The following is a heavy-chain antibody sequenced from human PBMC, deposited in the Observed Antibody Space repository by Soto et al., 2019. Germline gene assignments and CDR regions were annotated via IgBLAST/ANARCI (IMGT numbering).Heavy chain of an antibody. Sequence: ASLKVSCKTSGYTFTSYAMYWVRPDPGQRLEWMGWINAGNGNTKYSQKFQGRVTITRDTSASTAYMELSSLRSEDTAVYYCARPNYDYVWGSYRPFDYWGQGTLVTVSS. CDR2: INAGNGNT. V-gene: IGHV1-3*01. J-gene: IGHJ4*02. CDR1: GYTFTSYA. CDR3: ARPNYDYVWGSYRPFDY. D-gene: IGHD3-16*02.